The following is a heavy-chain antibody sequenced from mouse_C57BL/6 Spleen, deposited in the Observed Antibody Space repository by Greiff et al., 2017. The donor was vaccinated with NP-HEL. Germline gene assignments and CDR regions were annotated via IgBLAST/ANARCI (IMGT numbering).Heavy chain of an antibody. V-gene: IGHV1-63*01. Sequence: VQLQQSGAELVRPGTSVKMSCKASGYTFTNYWIGWAKQRPGHGLEWIGDIYPGGGYTNYNEKLKGKATLTADKSSSTAYMQFSSLTSEDSAIYYCARYYDYDGAWFAYWGQGTLVTVSA. CDR2: IYPGGGYT. CDR3: ARYYDYDGAWFAY. J-gene: IGHJ3*01. D-gene: IGHD2-4*01. CDR1: GYTFTNYW.